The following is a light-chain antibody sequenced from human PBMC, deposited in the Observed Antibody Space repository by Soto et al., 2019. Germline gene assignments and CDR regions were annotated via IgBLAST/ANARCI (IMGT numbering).Light chain of an antibody. CDR2: DVS. V-gene: IGKV3-11*01. CDR3: QHRNNWPIT. CDR1: QSVGNY. J-gene: IGKJ5*01. Sequence: EIVFTQSPGTLSLSPGERATLSCRASQSVGNYLGWYQQTPGQAPRILIYDVSNRDTGIPARFSGSGSGTDFTLTISRLEPEDFEVYYCQHRNNWPITFGQGTRLEIK.